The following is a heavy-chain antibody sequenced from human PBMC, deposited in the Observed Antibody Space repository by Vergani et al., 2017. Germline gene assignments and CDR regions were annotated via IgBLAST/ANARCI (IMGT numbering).Heavy chain of an antibody. J-gene: IGHJ6*03. CDR2: IDHTGRP. CDR1: GWSFTSYP. Sequence: QVQLQQWGGGLLKPSETLSLTCVVNGWSFTSYPWTWIRQSPGEGLEWVGDIDHTGRPDYNPSLKSRLTMSVDKSRNQFSLTLNSVTATDTAIYFCARVNTETNGHLYYYYYMDVWGQGTAVTVS. D-gene: IGHD4-11*01. CDR3: ARVNTETNGHLYYYYYMDV. V-gene: IGHV4-34*01.